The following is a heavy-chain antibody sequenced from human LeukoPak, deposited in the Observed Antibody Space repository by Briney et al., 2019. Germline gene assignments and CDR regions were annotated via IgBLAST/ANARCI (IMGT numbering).Heavy chain of an antibody. CDR2: IFHSGSS. D-gene: IGHD3-10*01. J-gene: IGHJ5*02. V-gene: IGHV4-30-2*01. CDR3: ARELWFVNAPGSWFDP. Sequence: PSETLSLTCAVSGDSISSGDYSWSWIRQPSGKGLEWIGYIFHSGSSYYNPSLMSRVTISVDRSKNQFSLRLTSVTAADTAVYYCARELWFVNAPGSWFDPWGQGTLVTVSS. CDR1: GDSISSGDYS.